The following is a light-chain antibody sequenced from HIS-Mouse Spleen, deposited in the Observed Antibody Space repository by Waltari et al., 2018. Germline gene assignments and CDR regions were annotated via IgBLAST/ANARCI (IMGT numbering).Light chain of an antibody. J-gene: IGKJ4*01. Sequence: DIQMTQSPSTLSASVGDRVTITCRASQSISSGLAWYQQKPGKDPKLLIYKASSLESGGPSRFSGSGSGTEFTLTISSLQPYDFATYYCQQYNSYSLTFGGGTKGEIK. CDR3: QQYNSYSLT. V-gene: IGKV1-5*03. CDR1: QSISSG. CDR2: KAS.